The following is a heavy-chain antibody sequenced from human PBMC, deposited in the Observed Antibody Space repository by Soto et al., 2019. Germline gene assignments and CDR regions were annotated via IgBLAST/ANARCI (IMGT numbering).Heavy chain of an antibody. CDR3: TRGRAYSGSHGDS. D-gene: IGHD1-26*01. CDR1: GDSVGSFGSY. J-gene: IGHJ4*02. CDR2: ISYSGST. Sequence: SETLSLTCTVSGDSVGSFGSYWSWIRQPPGKGLEWVGYISYSGSTAYNPSLKSRVAILVDTSKNQLSLILSSVTAADTAFYYCTRGRAYSGSHGDSWGQGTLVTVSS. V-gene: IGHV4-61*08.